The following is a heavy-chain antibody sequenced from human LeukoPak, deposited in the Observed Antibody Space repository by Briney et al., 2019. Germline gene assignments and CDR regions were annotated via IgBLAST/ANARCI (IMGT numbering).Heavy chain of an antibody. CDR3: ARDGGYDY. J-gene: IGHJ4*02. CDR2: ISSSSSTI. V-gene: IGHV3-48*01. Sequence: QPGGSLRLSCAASGLIFSSYSMNWVRQAPGKGLEWVSYISSSSSTIYYADSVKGRFTISRDNAKNSLFLQMNSLSAEDTAVYYCARDGGYDYWGQGTLVTVSS. CDR1: GLIFSSYS. D-gene: IGHD3-16*01.